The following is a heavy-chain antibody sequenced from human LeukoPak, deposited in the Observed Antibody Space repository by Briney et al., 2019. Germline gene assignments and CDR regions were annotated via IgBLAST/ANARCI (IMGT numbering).Heavy chain of an antibody. CDR3: AREGGGAVAGDYFDY. CDR1: EFTFSSYW. V-gene: IGHV3-74*01. CDR2: INTDGSRT. J-gene: IGHJ4*02. Sequence: GGSLRLSCEASEFTFSSYWMHWVRQAPGKGLVWVSRINTDGSRTSYADSVKGRFTISRDNAKNTLYLQMNSLRAEDTAVYYCAREGGGAVAGDYFDYWGQGTLVTVSS. D-gene: IGHD6-19*01.